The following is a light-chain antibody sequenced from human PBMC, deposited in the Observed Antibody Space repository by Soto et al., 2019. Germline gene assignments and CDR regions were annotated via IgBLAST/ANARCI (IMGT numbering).Light chain of an antibody. CDR2: AAS. J-gene: IGKJ5*01. Sequence: DIQMTPSPSSLSASAGARVTITCRASQSISSYLNWYQQKPGKAPKLLIYAASSLQSGVPSRFSGSGSGTDFTLTISSLQPEDFATYYCQQSYSTPITFGQGTRLEIK. V-gene: IGKV1-39*01. CDR3: QQSYSTPIT. CDR1: QSISSY.